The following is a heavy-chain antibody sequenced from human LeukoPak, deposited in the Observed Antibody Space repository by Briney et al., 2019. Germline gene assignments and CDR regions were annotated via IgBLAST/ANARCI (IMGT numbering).Heavy chain of an antibody. J-gene: IGHJ3*02. V-gene: IGHV4-61*02. CDR3: ARATGYDYVHI. D-gene: IGHD3-16*01. Sequence: PSQTLSLTCTVSGGSISSGSYYWSWIRQPAGKGLEWIGRIYTSGSTSYNPSLKSRVTISVDTSKNQFSLKLSSVTAADTAVYYCARATGYDYVHIWGQGTMVTVSS. CDR2: IYTSGST. CDR1: GGSISSGSYY.